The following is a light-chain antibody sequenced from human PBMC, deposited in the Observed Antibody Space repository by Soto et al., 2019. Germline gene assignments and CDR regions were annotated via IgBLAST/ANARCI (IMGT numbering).Light chain of an antibody. CDR3: QQYGSSPRT. CDR2: GAS. V-gene: IGKV3-20*01. CDR1: QSVSSSS. J-gene: IGKJ1*01. Sequence: EIVLTQSPGTLSLSPGDRATLSCRASQSVSSSSLAWYQQKPGQAPRLLIYGASISATGIPDRFSGSGSGTDFTLTISRLEPEDFEVYYCQQYGSSPRTFGQGTKVEI.